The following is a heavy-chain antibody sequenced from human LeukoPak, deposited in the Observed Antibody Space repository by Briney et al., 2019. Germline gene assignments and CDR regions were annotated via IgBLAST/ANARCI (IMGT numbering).Heavy chain of an antibody. CDR2: IYHSGST. CDR3: ATLKGGYSSREYYYYMDV. D-gene: IGHD6-13*01. CDR1: GYSISSGYY. J-gene: IGHJ6*03. Sequence: SETLSLTCTVSGYSISSGYYWGWIRQPPGKGLEWIGSIYHSGSTYYNPSLKSRVTISVDKSKNQFSLKLSSVTAADTAVYYCATLKGGYSSREYYYYMDVWGKGTTVTVSS. V-gene: IGHV4-38-2*02.